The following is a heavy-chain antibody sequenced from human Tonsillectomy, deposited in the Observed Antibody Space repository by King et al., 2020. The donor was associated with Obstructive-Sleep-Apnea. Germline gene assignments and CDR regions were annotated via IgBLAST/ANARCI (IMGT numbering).Heavy chain of an antibody. CDR1: GFTFGDYA. J-gene: IGHJ6*02. CDR2: IRSKAYGVTT. CDR3: TGDFWSGFTYGMDV. V-gene: IGHV3-49*03. D-gene: IGHD3-3*01. Sequence: VQLVESGGGLVQPGRSLRLSCTASGFTFGDYAMSWFRQAPGKGLEWVGFIRSKAYGVTTEYAASVKGRFTISRDDSKSIAYLQMNSLKTEDTAVYYCTGDFWSGFTYGMDVWGQGTTVTVSS.